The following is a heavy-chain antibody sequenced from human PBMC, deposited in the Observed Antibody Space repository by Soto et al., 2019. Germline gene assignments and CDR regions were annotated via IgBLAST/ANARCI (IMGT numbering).Heavy chain of an antibody. CDR3: ARDTLYCSGGSYYAEY. J-gene: IGHJ4*01. CDR2: ISAYNGNT. CDR1: GYTFTSYG. Sequence: QVQLVQSGAEVKKTGASVKVSCKASGYTFTSYGISWVRQAPGQGLEWMGWISAYNGNTNYPQKLQGRVTMTTDTSTSTVYMELRSLRSDDTAVYYCARDTLYCSGGSYYAEYWGQGTLVIVSS. D-gene: IGHD2-15*01. V-gene: IGHV1-18*04.